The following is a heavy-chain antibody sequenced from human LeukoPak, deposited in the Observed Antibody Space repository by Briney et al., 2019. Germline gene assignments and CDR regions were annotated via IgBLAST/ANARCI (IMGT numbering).Heavy chain of an antibody. V-gene: IGHV4-59*08. Sequence: EPSETLSLTCTVSGGSISSYYWSWIRQPPGKGLEWIGYIYYSGSTNYNPSLKSRVTISVDTSKNQFSLKLSSVTAADTAVYYCARSTGRAVLLRFGEFSFDYWGQGTLVTVSS. CDR3: ARSTGRAVLLRFGEFSFDY. CDR1: GGSISSYY. D-gene: IGHD3-10*01. CDR2: IYYSGST. J-gene: IGHJ4*02.